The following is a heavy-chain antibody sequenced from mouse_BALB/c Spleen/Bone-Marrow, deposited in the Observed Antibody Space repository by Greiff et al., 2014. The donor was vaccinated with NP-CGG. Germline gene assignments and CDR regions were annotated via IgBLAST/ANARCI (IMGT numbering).Heavy chain of an antibody. V-gene: IGHV1S30*01. CDR3: ARQLYGNYAY. D-gene: IGHD2-10*02. CDR2: INPYNGGT. Sequence: VQLQQPGPELVKPGPSLKISCKASGYSFTGYYMHWVKQSHGKSLEWIGEINPYNGGTSYNQKFKGKATLTVDTSSSTAFMELHSLTSEDSLVYYCARQLYGNYAYWGQGTLVTVSA. CDR1: GYSFTGYY. J-gene: IGHJ3*01.